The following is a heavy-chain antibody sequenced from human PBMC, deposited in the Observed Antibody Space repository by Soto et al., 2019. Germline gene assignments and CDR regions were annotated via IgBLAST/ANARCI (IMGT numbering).Heavy chain of an antibody. Sequence: EVHLLESGGGLVQPGGSLRLSCAASGFTFSSYAMSWVRQAPGKGLEWVSGISDSGGSTYYADSVKGRFTISRDNSKNTLYLQMNSLRAEDTAVYYCANGCGGTCYSRIHYWGQGTLVTVSS. J-gene: IGHJ4*02. CDR1: GFTFSSYA. CDR3: ANGCGGTCYSRIHY. CDR2: ISDSGGST. D-gene: IGHD2-15*01. V-gene: IGHV3-23*01.